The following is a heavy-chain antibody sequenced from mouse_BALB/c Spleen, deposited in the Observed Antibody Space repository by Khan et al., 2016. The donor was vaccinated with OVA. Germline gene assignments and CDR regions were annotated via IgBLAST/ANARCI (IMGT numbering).Heavy chain of an antibody. CDR2: INTYTGEP. CDR1: GYTFKNHG. V-gene: IGHV9-3-1*01. Sequence: QIQLVQSGPELKKPGETVKISCKASGYTFKNHGMNWVQQAPGKGLKWMGWINTYTGEPTYVEDFKGRFAFSLETSASTAYLQINNLKHEDTDTYFCERPPCFSYVMVYWGQGTSGTVAS. CDR3: ERPPCFSYVMVY. J-gene: IGHJ4*01.